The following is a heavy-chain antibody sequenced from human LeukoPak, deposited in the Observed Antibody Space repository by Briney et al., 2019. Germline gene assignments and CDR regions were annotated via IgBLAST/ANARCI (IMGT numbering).Heavy chain of an antibody. CDR1: EFTLNYYW. J-gene: IGHJ4*02. D-gene: IGHD5-18*01. Sequence: PGGSLRLSCVGSEFTLNYYWMHWVRQAPGKGLEWVSGIDWNGASTGHADSVKGRFTISRDNAKNSLYLQMNSLRVEDTALYYCARGAGYSYGRLDNWGQGILVTVSS. CDR3: ARGAGYSYGRLDN. CDR2: IDWNGAST. V-gene: IGHV3-20*04.